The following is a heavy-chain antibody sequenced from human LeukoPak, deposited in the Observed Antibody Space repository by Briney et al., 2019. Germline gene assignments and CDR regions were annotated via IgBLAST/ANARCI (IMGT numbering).Heavy chain of an antibody. V-gene: IGHV4-59*11. D-gene: IGHD3-22*01. J-gene: IGHJ4*02. CDR3: ARGITMIED. Sequence: PSETLSLTCEVSGGAISSHYWSWIRQPPGKGLEWIGYIFYSGSTNYNPSLKSRVIMSVYTSKSQFSLKLSAVTAADTAVYYCARGITMIEDWGKGTLVTVSS. CDR1: GGAISSHY. CDR2: IFYSGST.